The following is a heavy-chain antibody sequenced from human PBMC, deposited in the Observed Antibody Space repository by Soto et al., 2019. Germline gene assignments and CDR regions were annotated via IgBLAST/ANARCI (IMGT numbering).Heavy chain of an antibody. CDR3: ARGIQDRHNYYYGMDV. J-gene: IGHJ6*02. CDR1: GYTFTSYY. D-gene: IGHD6-13*01. V-gene: IGHV1-46*01. CDR2: INPSGGST. Sequence: ASVKVSCKASGYTFTSYYMHWVRQAPGQGLEWMGIINPSGGSTSYAQKFQGRVTMTRDTSTSTVYMELSSLRSEDTAVYYCARGIQDRHNYYYGMDVWGQGTTVTVSS.